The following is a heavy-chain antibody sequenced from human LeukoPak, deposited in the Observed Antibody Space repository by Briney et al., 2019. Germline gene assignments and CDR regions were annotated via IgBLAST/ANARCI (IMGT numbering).Heavy chain of an antibody. J-gene: IGHJ4*02. V-gene: IGHV4-59*01. D-gene: IGHD1-26*01. CDR1: GGSISGYY. Sequence: SETLSLTCTVSGGSISGYYWSCIRQPPGKGLECIGYIHYTGTTHYNPSLKSRLTIAVDTSKNQFSLKLTSVTAADTAVYYCAKFGAYCFDYWGQGTLVTVSS. CDR2: IHYTGTT. CDR3: AKFGAYCFDY.